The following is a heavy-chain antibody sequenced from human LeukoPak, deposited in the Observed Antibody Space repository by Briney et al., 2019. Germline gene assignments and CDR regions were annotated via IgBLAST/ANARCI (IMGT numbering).Heavy chain of an antibody. V-gene: IGHV1-18*01. CDR3: ARVPKGSTSCCLDY. Sequence: ASVKVSCKASGYTFTSYGISWVRQAPGQGLEWMGWISAYNGNTNYAQKLQGRVTITRNTSISTAYMELSSLRSEDTAVYYCARVPKGSTSCCLDYWGQGTLVTVSS. CDR2: ISAYNGNT. CDR1: GYTFTSYG. J-gene: IGHJ4*02. D-gene: IGHD2-2*01.